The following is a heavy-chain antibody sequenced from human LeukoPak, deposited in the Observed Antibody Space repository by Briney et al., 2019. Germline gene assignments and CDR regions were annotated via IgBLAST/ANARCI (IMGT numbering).Heavy chain of an antibody. CDR2: ININNGDT. CDR3: ARGTGSSWFDP. J-gene: IGHJ5*02. CDR1: GYTFTAHY. D-gene: IGHD2-8*02. V-gene: IGHV1-2*02. Sequence: GSVKVSCVASGYTFTAHYMHWVRQAPGQGREWMGGININNGDTKKTQKRQGRVTMTRDTSISTAYLELSGPTSDDTAVFYCARGTGSSWFDPWGQGTLVTVSS.